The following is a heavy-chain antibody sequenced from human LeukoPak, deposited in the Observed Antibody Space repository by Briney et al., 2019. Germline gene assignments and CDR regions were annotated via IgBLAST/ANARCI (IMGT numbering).Heavy chain of an antibody. D-gene: IGHD6-13*01. Sequence: GGSLRLSCAGAGDGFTRHTMNWVRLARGKGLEWISYIRSTGEYIYYADSVKGRFTISRDNARTSVYLQMNSLRVEDTAIYYCAREYDSRARFDSWGQGTLVTVSS. CDR1: GDGFTRHT. J-gene: IGHJ4*02. CDR3: AREYDSRARFDS. CDR2: IRSTGEYI. V-gene: IGHV3-21*05.